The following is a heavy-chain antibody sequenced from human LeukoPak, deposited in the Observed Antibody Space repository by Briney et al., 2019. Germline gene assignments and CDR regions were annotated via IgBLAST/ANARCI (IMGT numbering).Heavy chain of an antibody. CDR3: ARDPSGGTVDY. D-gene: IGHD1-1*01. CDR1: GYTFTGYY. CDR2: INPNSGGT. V-gene: IGHV1-2*06. J-gene: IGHJ4*02. Sequence: ASVKVSCKASGYTFTGYYMHWVRQAPGQGLEWMGRINPNSGGTNYAQKFQGRVTMTRDTSISTACMELSRLRSDDTAVYYCARDPSGGTVDYWGQGTLVTVSS.